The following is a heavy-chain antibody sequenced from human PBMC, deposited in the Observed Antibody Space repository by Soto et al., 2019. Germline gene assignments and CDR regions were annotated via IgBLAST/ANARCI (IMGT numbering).Heavy chain of an antibody. J-gene: IGHJ6*02. CDR3: AKSGYSGYDQRPLNYYYYGMDV. CDR2: ISGSGGST. CDR1: GFTFSSYT. Sequence: EVQLLESGGGLVQPGGSLRLSCAASGFTFSSYTMSWVRQAPGKGLEWVSAISGSGGSTYYADSVKGRFTISRDNSKNTVYLQMSSLRAEDTAVYYCAKSGYSGYDQRPLNYYYYGMDVWGQGTTVTVSS. D-gene: IGHD5-12*01. V-gene: IGHV3-23*01.